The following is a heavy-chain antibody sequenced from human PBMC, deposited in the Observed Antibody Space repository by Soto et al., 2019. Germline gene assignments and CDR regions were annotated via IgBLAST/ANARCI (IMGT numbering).Heavy chain of an antibody. CDR1: GFTFSDYY. J-gene: IGHJ4*02. CDR3: SSIVGARINDY. CDR2: ISTTGSYT. D-gene: IGHD1-26*01. Sequence: QVQLVESGGGLVKPGGSLRLYCAASGFTFSDYYMTWFRQAPGKGMEWLSCISTTGSYTNYADSVKGRFTISRDNAENSLYLQMDSLRGEDTAVYYCSSIVGARINDYWGQGPLVTVS. V-gene: IGHV3-11*05.